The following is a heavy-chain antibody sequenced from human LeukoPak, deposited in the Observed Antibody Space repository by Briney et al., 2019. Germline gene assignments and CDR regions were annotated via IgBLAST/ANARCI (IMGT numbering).Heavy chain of an antibody. D-gene: IGHD6-13*01. J-gene: IGHJ4*02. Sequence: GGSLRLSCAGFGFIFSNAWMSWVRQAPGKGLEWVGRIKSKANGETIDYAAPVRGRFTISRDDSKNMVYLQVNSLKTEDTAVYYCTTFLGVAAAGNWGQGTLVIVSS. CDR2: IKSKANGETI. CDR3: TTFLGVAAAGN. CDR1: GFIFSNAW. V-gene: IGHV3-15*01.